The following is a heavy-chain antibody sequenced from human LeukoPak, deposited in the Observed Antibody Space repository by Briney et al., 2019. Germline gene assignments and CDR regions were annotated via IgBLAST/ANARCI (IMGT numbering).Heavy chain of an antibody. CDR2: ISWNSGSI. J-gene: IGHJ4*02. Sequence: GGSLRLSCAASGFTFDDYAMHWVRQAPGKGLEWVSGISWNSGSIGYADSVKGRFTISRDNAKNSLYLQMNSLRAEDTAAYYCARDFDRGYWGQGTLVTVSS. V-gene: IGHV3-9*01. D-gene: IGHD3-9*01. CDR1: GFTFDDYA. CDR3: ARDFDRGY.